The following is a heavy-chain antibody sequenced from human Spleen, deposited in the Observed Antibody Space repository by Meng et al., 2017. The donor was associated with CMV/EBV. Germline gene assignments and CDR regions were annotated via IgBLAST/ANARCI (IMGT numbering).Heavy chain of an antibody. CDR1: GGSFSAYY. CDR2: INHSGST. CDR3: TRVYDSSGYYYLRRGFDS. V-gene: IGHV4-34*01. J-gene: IGHJ4*02. Sequence: SETLSLTCAVNGGSFSAYYWTWIRQPPGKGLEWIGEINHSGSTNYIPSLKSRVTISVDTSKNQFSLRLSSVIAADTAVYYCTRVYDSSGYYYLRRGFDSWGQGTLVTVSS. D-gene: IGHD3-22*01.